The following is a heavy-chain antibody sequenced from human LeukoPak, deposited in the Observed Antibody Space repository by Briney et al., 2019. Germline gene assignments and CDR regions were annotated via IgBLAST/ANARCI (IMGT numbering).Heavy chain of an antibody. CDR2: INSSGGSA. CDR3: AIMHPYYDRRGYSVQ. Sequence: PGGSLRLSCAASGFTLRSYDMRGVRRARGKGGEGGSGINSSGGSAYCVGSVKGRFTIHRDNRGNTLVMEMRSLPAEDTAFYYCAIMHPYYDRRGYSVQWGQGTLVTVSS. CDR1: GFTLRSYD. D-gene: IGHD3-22*01. J-gene: IGHJ4*02. V-gene: IGHV3-23*01.